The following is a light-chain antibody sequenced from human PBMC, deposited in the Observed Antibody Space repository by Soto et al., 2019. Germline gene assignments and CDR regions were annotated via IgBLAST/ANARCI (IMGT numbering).Light chain of an antibody. CDR3: QSYDSSLRGYV. CDR1: SSNIGAGND. Sequence: QAVVTQPPSVSGAPGQRVTSSCTGGSSNIGAGNDAQWYQQLPGTAPKLLIFGNNNRPSGVPDRFSGSKSGTSASLAISGLQAEDEADYYCQSYDSSLRGYVFGTGTKLTVL. V-gene: IGLV1-40*01. J-gene: IGLJ1*01. CDR2: GNN.